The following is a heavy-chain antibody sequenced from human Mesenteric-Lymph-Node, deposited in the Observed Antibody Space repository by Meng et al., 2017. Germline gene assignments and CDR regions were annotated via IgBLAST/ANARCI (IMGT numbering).Heavy chain of an antibody. CDR1: GFPVSNSF. V-gene: IGHV3-66*02. CDR3: ARDGPLGVDSVGWLAAFDI. D-gene: IGHD6-19*01. CDR2: IYSGGNT. Sequence: GESLKISCEASGFPVSNSFMSWVRQAPGKGLAWVSIIYSGGNTYYADSVKGRFTISRDNYKNTLFLQMDSLRVEDTAVYYCARDGPLGVDSVGWLAAFDIWGQGTMVTVSS. J-gene: IGHJ3*02.